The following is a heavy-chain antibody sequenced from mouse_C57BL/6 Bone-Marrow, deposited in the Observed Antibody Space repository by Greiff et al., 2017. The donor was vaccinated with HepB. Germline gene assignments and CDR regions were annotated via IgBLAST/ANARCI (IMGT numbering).Heavy chain of an antibody. V-gene: IGHV3-1*01. Sequence: EVKLQESGPGMVKPSQSLSLTCTVTGYSITSGYDWHWIRHFPGNKLEWMGYISYSGSTNYNPSLKSRISITHDTSKNHFFLKLNSVTTGDTATYYCARDSSGYRGFAYWGQGTLVTVSA. CDR1: GYSITSGYD. CDR3: ARDSSGYRGFAY. D-gene: IGHD3-2*02. J-gene: IGHJ3*01. CDR2: ISYSGST.